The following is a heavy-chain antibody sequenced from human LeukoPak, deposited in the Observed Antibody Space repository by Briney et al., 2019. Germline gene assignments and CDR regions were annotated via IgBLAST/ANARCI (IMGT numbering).Heavy chain of an antibody. J-gene: IGHJ4*02. D-gene: IGHD3-22*01. Sequence: SETLSLTCTASGYSISSGYYWGWIRKPPGRGLEWIGSIYHSGSTYYNPSLKSRVTISVDTSKNQFSLKLSSVTAADTAVYYCARGWSGRSSGSDYWGQGTLVTVSS. CDR2: IYHSGST. CDR1: GYSISSGYY. CDR3: ARGWSGRSSGSDY. V-gene: IGHV4-38-2*02.